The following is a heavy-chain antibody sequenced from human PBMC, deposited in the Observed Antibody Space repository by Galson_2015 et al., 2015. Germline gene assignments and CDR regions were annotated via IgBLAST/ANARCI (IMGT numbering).Heavy chain of an antibody. CDR2: IYSDGST. D-gene: IGHD3-22*01. Sequence: SLRLSCAASGFTVSSNYMSWVRQAPGKGLEWVSVIYSDGSTYYADSVKGRFTISRDNSKNTLYLQMNSLRAEDTAVYYCARDGDYYDSSGYEHYWYFDLWGRGTLVTVSS. CDR3: ARDGDYYDSSGYEHYWYFDL. J-gene: IGHJ2*01. V-gene: IGHV3-53*01. CDR1: GFTVSSNY.